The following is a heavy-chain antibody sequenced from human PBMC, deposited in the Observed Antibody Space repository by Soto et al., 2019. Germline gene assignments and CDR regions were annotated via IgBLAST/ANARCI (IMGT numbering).Heavy chain of an antibody. J-gene: IGHJ4*02. CDR3: AKDSDCDILTGYLDY. CDR2: ISGSGGST. CDR1: GFTFSSYA. Sequence: GGSLRLSCAASGFTFSSYAMSWVRQAPGKGLEWVSAISGSGGSTYYADSVKGRFTISRDNSKNTLYLQMNSLRAEDTAVYYCAKDSDCDILTGYLDYWGQGTLVTVSS. V-gene: IGHV3-23*01. D-gene: IGHD3-9*01.